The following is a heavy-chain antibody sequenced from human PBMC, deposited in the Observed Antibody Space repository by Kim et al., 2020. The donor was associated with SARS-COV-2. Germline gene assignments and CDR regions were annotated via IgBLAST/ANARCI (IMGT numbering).Heavy chain of an antibody. D-gene: IGHD2-15*01. CDR2: IYYSGST. CDR1: GVSISSGGYY. V-gene: IGHV4-31*03. CDR3: ARTGSNNYGMDV. J-gene: IGHJ6*02. Sequence: SETLSLTCTVSGVSISSGGYYWSWIRQHPGMGLEWIGYIYYSGSTYSNPSLKSRVTISVDTSKNQFTLKLSSVTAADTAVYYCARTGSNNYGMDVWGQRTTVTVSS.